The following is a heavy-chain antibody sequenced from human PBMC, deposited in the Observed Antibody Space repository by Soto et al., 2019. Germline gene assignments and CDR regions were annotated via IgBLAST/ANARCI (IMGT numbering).Heavy chain of an antibody. V-gene: IGHV5-10-1*01. CDR1: GYSFTSYW. CDR2: IDPSDSYT. D-gene: IGHD3-10*01. CDR3: AISDASLLWFGESPYYCMDV. Sequence: PGESLKISCKGSGYSFTSYWISWVRQMPGKGLEWMGRIDPSDSYTNYSPSFQGHVTISADKSISTAYLQWSSLKASDTAMYYCAISDASLLWFGESPYYCMDVWGQGTTVTVSS. J-gene: IGHJ6*02.